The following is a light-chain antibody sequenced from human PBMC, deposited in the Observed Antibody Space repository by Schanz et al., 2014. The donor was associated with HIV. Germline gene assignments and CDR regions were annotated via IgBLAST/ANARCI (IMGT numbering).Light chain of an antibody. CDR2: DVS. CDR3: SSWDDSLSGRV. J-gene: IGLJ3*02. CDR1: SSDVGGYNY. Sequence: QSALTQPPSASGSPGQSITISCTGTSSDVGGYNYLSWYQQHPGKAPKLMIYDVSNRPSGVPARFSGSKSGTSASLAISGLQSEDEADYYCSSWDDSLSGRVFGGGTKLTVL. V-gene: IGLV2-8*01.